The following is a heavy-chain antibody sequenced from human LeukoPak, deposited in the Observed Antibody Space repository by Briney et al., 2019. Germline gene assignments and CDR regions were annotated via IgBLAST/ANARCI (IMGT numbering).Heavy chain of an antibody. CDR1: GFTFSNYD. CDR2: ISSSGSAL. Sequence: PGGSLRLSCVASGFTFSNYDMNWVRQAPGKGLEWVSYISSSGSALYYADSVKGRFTISRDNARNSLYLQMNGLRVEYTAVYYCASSFDYWRQGTRVTVSS. V-gene: IGHV3-48*03. J-gene: IGHJ4*01. CDR3: ASSFDY.